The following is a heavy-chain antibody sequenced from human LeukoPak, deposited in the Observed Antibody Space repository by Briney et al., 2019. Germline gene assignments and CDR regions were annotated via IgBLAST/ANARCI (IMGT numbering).Heavy chain of an antibody. J-gene: IGHJ3*02. Sequence: GGSLRLSCAASGFAFSSYGMHWVRQAPGKGLEWVSAIGTAGDTYYPGSVKGRFTISRENAKNSLYLQMNSLRAGDTAVYYCARTADWNDAFDIWGQGTMVTVSS. CDR3: ARTADWNDAFDI. V-gene: IGHV3-13*01. CDR2: IGTAGDT. CDR1: GFAFSSYG. D-gene: IGHD1-1*01.